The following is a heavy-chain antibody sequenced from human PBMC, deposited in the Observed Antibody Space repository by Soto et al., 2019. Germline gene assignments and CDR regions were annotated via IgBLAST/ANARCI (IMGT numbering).Heavy chain of an antibody. CDR1: GGSFSGYY. J-gene: IGHJ6*02. Sequence: SETLSLTCAVYGGSFSGYYWSWIRQPPGKGLEWIGEINHSGSTNYNPSLKSRVTISVDTSKNQFSLKLSSVTAADTAVYYCARVHYYDSSGYSLRYYYYGMDVWGQGTTVTVSS. V-gene: IGHV4-34*01. CDR2: INHSGST. CDR3: ARVHYYDSSGYSLRYYYYGMDV. D-gene: IGHD3-22*01.